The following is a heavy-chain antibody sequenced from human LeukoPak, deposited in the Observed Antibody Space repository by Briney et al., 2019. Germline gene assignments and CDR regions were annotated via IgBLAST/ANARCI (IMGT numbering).Heavy chain of an antibody. CDR2: INPNSGGT. D-gene: IGHD6-6*01. CDR1: GYTFTGYY. V-gene: IGHV1-2*02. CDR3: AGLGSREYSSSEHWFDP. Sequence: ASVKVSCKASGYTFTGYYMHWVRQAPGQGLEWMGWINPNSGGTNYAQKFQGRVTMTRDTSISTAYMELSRLRSDDTAVYYCAGLGSREYSSSEHWFDPWGQGTLVTVSS. J-gene: IGHJ5*02.